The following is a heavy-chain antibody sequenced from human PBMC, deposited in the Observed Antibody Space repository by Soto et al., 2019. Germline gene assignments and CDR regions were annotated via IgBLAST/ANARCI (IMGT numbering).Heavy chain of an antibody. CDR2: ISAYNGNT. CDR1: GYTFTSYG. CDR3: ARRLGDYDFWSGYYYYFDY. J-gene: IGHJ4*02. D-gene: IGHD3-3*01. Sequence: QVQLVQSGAEVKKPGASVKVSCKASGYTFTSYGISWVRQAPGQGLEWMGWISAYNGNTNYAQKIQGRVTMTTDPSTSTGYMELRSLRSDDTAVYYCARRLGDYDFWSGYYYYFDYWGQGTLVTVSS. V-gene: IGHV1-18*04.